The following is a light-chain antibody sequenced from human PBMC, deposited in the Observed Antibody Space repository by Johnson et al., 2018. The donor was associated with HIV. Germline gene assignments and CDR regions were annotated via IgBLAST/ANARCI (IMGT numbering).Light chain of an antibody. CDR3: GTWDSSLSAGGV. V-gene: IGLV1-51*01. Sequence: QSMLTQPPSVSAAPGQKVTISCSGSSSNIGNNYVSWYQQLPGTAPKLLIYDNNKRPSGIPDRFSGSKSGTSATLGITGLQTGDEADYCCGTWDSSLSAGGVFGTGTKVTVL. J-gene: IGLJ1*01. CDR1: SSNIGNNY. CDR2: DNN.